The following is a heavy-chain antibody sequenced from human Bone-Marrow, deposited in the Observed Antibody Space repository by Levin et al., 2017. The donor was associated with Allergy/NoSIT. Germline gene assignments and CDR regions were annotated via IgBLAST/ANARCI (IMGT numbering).Heavy chain of an antibody. J-gene: IGHJ4*02. Sequence: TSETLSLTCAVYGGSFSGYYWSWIRQPPGKGLEWIGEINHSGSTNYNPSLKSRVTISVDTSKNQFSLKLSSVTAADTAVYYCARRYQLLYFRAYYFDYWGQGTLVTVSS. CDR3: ARRYQLLYFRAYYFDY. V-gene: IGHV4-34*01. CDR2: INHSGST. CDR1: GGSFSGYY. D-gene: IGHD2-2*02.